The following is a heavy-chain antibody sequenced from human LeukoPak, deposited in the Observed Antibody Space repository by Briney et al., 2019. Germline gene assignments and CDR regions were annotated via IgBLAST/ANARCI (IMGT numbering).Heavy chain of an antibody. V-gene: IGHV3-30*02. CDR2: IRYDGSNK. J-gene: IGHJ4*02. Sequence: GRSLRLSCAASGFTFSSYGMHWVRQAPGKGLEWVVFIRYDGSNKYYADSVKGRFTISRDNSKNTLYLQMNSLRAEDTAVYYCAKGDPDPPITMVRGVTKYWGQGTLVTVSS. D-gene: IGHD3-10*01. CDR1: GFTFSSYG. CDR3: AKGDPDPPITMVRGVTKY.